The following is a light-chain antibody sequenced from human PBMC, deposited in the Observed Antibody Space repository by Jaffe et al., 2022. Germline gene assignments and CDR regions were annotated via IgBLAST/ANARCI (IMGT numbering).Light chain of an antibody. V-gene: IGKV1-9*01. CDR2: GAS. CDR1: EDISTF. Sequence: DIPLTQSPSFLSQSVGGRVTITCRAPEDISTFLAWYQQKPGKAPKLLIYGASTLQSGVPSRFSGSGSGTEFTLTITSLQPEDFATYYCQQLKRYPLTFGGGTKVELK. J-gene: IGKJ4*01. CDR3: QQLKRYPLT.